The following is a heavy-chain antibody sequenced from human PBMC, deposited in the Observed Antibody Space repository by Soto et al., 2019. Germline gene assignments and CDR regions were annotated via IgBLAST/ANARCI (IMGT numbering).Heavy chain of an antibody. D-gene: IGHD2-8*01. CDR2: ISYSGST. Sequence: SETLSLTCTVSGGSVTSGSYYWSWIRQPPGKGLEWIGYISYSGSTNYNPSLKSRVTISVDTSKNQFSLKLSSVTAADTAVYYCARETGGNDLDCWGQGTLVTVSS. J-gene: IGHJ4*02. CDR3: ARETGGNDLDC. CDR1: GGSVTSGSYY. V-gene: IGHV4-61*01.